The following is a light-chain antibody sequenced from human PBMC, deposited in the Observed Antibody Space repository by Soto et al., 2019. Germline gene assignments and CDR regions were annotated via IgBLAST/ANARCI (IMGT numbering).Light chain of an antibody. Sequence: ERVLTQSPGTLSLSPGERATLSCRASQSVSSNHLAWYQQKRGQPPRLLIYGASSRATGTPGRFSGSGSGTDFTLTITRLEPEDFAVYYCQQYGNSPPYTFGQGTKLEIK. CDR1: QSVSSNH. V-gene: IGKV3-20*01. CDR3: QQYGNSPPYT. CDR2: GAS. J-gene: IGKJ2*01.